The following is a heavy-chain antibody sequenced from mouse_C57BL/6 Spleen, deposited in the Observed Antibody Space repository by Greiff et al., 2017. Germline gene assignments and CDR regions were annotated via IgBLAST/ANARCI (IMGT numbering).Heavy chain of an antibody. Sequence: EVKLMESGPGLVKPSQSLSLTCSVTGYSITSGYYWNWIRQFPGNKLEWMGYISYDGSNNYNPSLKNRISITRDTSKNQFFLKLNSVTTEDTATYYGARTEGRWFFYAMDDWGQGTSVTVSS. V-gene: IGHV3-6*01. CDR3: ARTEGRWFFYAMDD. J-gene: IGHJ4*01. CDR2: ISYDGSN. D-gene: IGHD2-3*01. CDR1: GYSITSGYY.